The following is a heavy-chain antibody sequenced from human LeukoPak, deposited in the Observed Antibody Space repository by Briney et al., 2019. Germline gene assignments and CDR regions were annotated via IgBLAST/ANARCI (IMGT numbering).Heavy chain of an antibody. CDR2: FDPEDGET. V-gene: IGHV1-24*01. Sequence: GASVKVSCKVSGYTLTELSMHWVRQAPGKGLEWMGGFDPEDGETIYAQKFQGRVTMTEDTSTDTAYMELSSLRSGDTAVYYCATVGFGARYAFDIWGQGTMVTVSS. CDR3: ATVGFGARYAFDI. CDR1: GYTLTELS. D-gene: IGHD1-26*01. J-gene: IGHJ3*02.